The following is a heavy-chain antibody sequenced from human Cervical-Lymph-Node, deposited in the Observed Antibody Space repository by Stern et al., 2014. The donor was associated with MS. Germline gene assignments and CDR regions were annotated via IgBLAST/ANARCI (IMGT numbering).Heavy chain of an antibody. J-gene: IGHJ4*02. D-gene: IGHD2-15*01. Sequence: ESGPVLVKPTETLTLTCSVSGFSLSNAAMGVSWIRQPPGKALECLAHIFSTGETAYSTSLKSRLTISKDTSRSQVVLTMTNMDPVDTATYYCARMGEYCSGGICFAGYYDSWGQGTLVTVSS. CDR1: GFSLSNAAMG. V-gene: IGHV2-26*01. CDR3: ARMGEYCSGGICFAGYYDS. CDR2: IFSTGET.